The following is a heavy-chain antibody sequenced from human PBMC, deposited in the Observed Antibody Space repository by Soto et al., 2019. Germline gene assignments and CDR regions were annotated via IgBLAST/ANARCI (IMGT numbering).Heavy chain of an antibody. D-gene: IGHD1-26*01. CDR3: ARVGGVGAPPGTDF. CDR1: GGTFSSYV. CDR2: VIPSLGQT. Sequence: QLVQSGAEVKKPGSSVKISCKASGGTFSSYVISWLRQAPGQGLEWMGGVIPSLGQTYYAPNLQGRVTITADVSTRTAYMELNRLTSADTAVYFCARVGGVGAPPGTDFWGQGTLVTVSS. J-gene: IGHJ4*02. V-gene: IGHV1-69*01.